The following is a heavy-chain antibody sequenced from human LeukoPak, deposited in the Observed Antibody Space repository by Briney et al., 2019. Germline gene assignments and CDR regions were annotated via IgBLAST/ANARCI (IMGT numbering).Heavy chain of an antibody. J-gene: IGHJ3*02. CDR3: ARAFFVSSGDAFDI. D-gene: IGHD3-22*01. V-gene: IGHV3-30-3*01. Sequence: PGGSLRLSCAASGFTFSSYAMNWVRQAPGKGLEWVAVISYDGTNKYYADSVKGRFTISRDNSKNTLYLQMNSLRAEDTAVYYCARAFFVSSGDAFDIWGQGTMVTVSS. CDR2: ISYDGTNK. CDR1: GFTFSSYA.